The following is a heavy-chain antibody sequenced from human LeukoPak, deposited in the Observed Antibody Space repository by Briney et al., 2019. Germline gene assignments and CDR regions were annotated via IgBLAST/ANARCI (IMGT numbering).Heavy chain of an antibody. J-gene: IGHJ4*02. V-gene: IGHV4-39*01. CDR2: IYYSGST. CDR1: GGSISSSSYY. D-gene: IGHD2/OR15-2a*01. CDR3: ARHVPHENGNKRGFEH. Sequence: SETLSLTCTVSGGSISSSSYYWGWIRQPPGKGLEWIGSIYYSGSTYYNPSLKSRVTISVDTSKNHFSLMLSSVSAADTAVYHCARHVPHENGNKRGFEHWGQGTLVTVSS.